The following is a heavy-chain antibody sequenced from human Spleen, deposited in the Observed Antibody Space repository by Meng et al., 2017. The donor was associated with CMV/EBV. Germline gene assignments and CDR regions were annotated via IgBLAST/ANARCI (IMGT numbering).Heavy chain of an antibody. CDR3: ARGNSYAHIFDY. D-gene: IGHD5-18*01. Sequence: GGSLRLSCAASGFTFSSYSMNWVRQAPGKGLEWVSSISSSSSYTYYADSVKGRFTISRDNAKNSLYLQMNSLRAEDTAVYFCARGNSYAHIFDYWGQGTLVTVSS. V-gene: IGHV3-21*01. CDR1: GFTFSSYS. J-gene: IGHJ4*02. CDR2: ISSSSSYT.